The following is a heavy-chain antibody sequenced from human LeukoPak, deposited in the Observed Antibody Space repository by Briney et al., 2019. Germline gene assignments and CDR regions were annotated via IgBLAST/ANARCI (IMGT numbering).Heavy chain of an antibody. CDR1: GGSISSYY. J-gene: IGHJ4*02. D-gene: IGHD1-26*01. V-gene: IGHV4-59*01. CDR2: IYYSGST. Sequence: SETLSLTCTVSGGSISSYYWSWIRQPPGKGLEGIGYIYYSGSTNYNPSLKSRVTISVDTSKNQFSLKLSSVTAADTAVYYCARVSWMSGSYLFDYWGQGTLVTVSS. CDR3: ARVSWMSGSYLFDY.